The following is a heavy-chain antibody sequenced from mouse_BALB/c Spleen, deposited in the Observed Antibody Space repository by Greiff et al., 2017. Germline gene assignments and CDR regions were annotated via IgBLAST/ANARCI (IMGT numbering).Heavy chain of an antibody. CDR2: IYPGDGDT. CDR1: GYAFSSYW. D-gene: IGHD2-10*02. CDR3: ARGEYGNYVWYFDV. J-gene: IGHJ1*01. Sequence: VQLQQSGAELVRPGSSVKISCKASGYAFSSYWMNWVKQRPGQGLEWIGQIYPGDGDTNYNGKFKGKATLTADKSSSTAYMQLSSLTSEDSAVYFCARGEYGNYVWYFDVWGAGTTVTVSS. V-gene: IGHV1-80*01.